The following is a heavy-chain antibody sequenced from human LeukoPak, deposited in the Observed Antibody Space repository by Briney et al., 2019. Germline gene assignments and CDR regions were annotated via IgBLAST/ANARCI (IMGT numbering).Heavy chain of an antibody. Sequence: SETLSLTCTVSGGSISSYYWTWIRQPAGKGLEWIGRIYSSGSTNYNPSLKSRVIMSVDKSQNQFSRKLSSVTAADTAVYYCARARDYYDSSSYPNWFDPWGQGTLVTVSS. CDR3: ARARDYYDSSSYPNWFDP. D-gene: IGHD3-22*01. V-gene: IGHV4-4*07. J-gene: IGHJ5*02. CDR1: GGSISSYY. CDR2: IYSSGST.